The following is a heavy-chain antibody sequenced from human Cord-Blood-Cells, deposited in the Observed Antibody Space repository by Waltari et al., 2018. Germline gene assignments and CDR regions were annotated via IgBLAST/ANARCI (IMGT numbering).Heavy chain of an antibody. J-gene: IGHJ6*02. CDR3: ARMYYYGSGSYDYYYGMDV. D-gene: IGHD3-10*01. V-gene: IGHV3-74*01. CDR1: GFTFSSYW. CDR2: INRGGSST. Sequence: EVQLVESGGGLVQPGGSLRLSCAASGFTFSSYWMHWVRQAPGKGLVWVSRINRGGSSTSYAESVEVRFTNSRDHAKNTLYLQMNSLRAEDTAVYYCARMYYYGSGSYDYYYGMDVWGQGTTVTVSS.